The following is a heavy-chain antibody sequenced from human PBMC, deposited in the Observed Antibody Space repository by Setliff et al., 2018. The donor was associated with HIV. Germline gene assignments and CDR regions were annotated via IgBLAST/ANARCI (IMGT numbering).Heavy chain of an antibody. CDR2: ISTSGTT. V-gene: IGHV4-61*09. CDR1: GDSITSGTYY. J-gene: IGHJ5*02. CDR3: ATCRHRPSNWFDP. Sequence: SETLSLTCTVSGDSITSGTYYWSWIRQPAGMRLEWIGHISTSGTTNYNPSLKSRVTISADTSKSQFSLKLTSVTAADTAVYYCATCRHRPSNWFDPWGQGTVVTVSS.